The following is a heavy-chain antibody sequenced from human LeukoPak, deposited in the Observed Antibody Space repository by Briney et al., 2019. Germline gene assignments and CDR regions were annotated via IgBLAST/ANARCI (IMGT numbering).Heavy chain of an antibody. D-gene: IGHD5-18*01. CDR3: AKDRPLWLNYYYYGMDV. Sequence: GASVKVSCKASGYTFTSYGISWVRQAPGQGLEWMGWISAYNGNTNYAQKLQGRVTMTTDTSTSTAYMELRSLRSDDTAVYYCAKDRPLWLNYYYYGMDVWGQGTTVTVSS. V-gene: IGHV1-18*04. CDR2: ISAYNGNT. CDR1: GYTFTSYG. J-gene: IGHJ6*02.